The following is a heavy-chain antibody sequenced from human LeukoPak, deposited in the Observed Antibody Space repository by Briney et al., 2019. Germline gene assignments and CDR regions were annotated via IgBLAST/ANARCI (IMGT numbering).Heavy chain of an antibody. Sequence: GGSLRLSCAASGNYWMHWVRQAPGKGLVWVSHINSDVSWTSYADSVKGRFTISKDNAKNTVYLQMNSLRAEDTAVYYCVSFYEPYWGRGTLVTVSS. J-gene: IGHJ4*02. CDR3: VSFYEPY. CDR2: INSDVSWT. D-gene: IGHD2/OR15-2a*01. V-gene: IGHV3-74*01. CDR1: GNYW.